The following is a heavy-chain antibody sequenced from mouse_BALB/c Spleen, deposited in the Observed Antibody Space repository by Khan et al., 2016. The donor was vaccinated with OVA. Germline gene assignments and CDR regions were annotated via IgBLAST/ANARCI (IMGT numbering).Heavy chain of an antibody. D-gene: IGHD1-1*02. V-gene: IGHV14-3*02. CDR2: IDPSNGNT. CDR3: ARMVKN. CDR1: GYNFTDSY. Sequence: VQLKESGAELVKPGASVKMSCTASGYNFTDSYMHWVKQRPGQGLEWIGRIDPSNGNTKYDQKFQGKATLTADKSSNTAYLQLSSLTSEDTAVYYCARMVKNWGQGTTLTVSS. J-gene: IGHJ2*01.